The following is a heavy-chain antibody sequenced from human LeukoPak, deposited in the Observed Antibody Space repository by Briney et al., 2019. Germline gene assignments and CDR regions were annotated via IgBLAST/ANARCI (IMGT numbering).Heavy chain of an antibody. J-gene: IGHJ4*02. V-gene: IGHV4-39*01. CDR1: GGSISSSSYY. CDR3: ARSIADYDFWSGYYSPGGPIDY. CDR2: IYYSGST. Sequence: SETLSLTCTVSGGSISSSSYYWGWIRQPPGKGLEWIGSIYYSGSTYYNPSLKSRVTISVDTSKNQFSLKLSSVTAADTAVYYCARSIADYDFWSGYYSPGGPIDYWGQGTLVTVSS. D-gene: IGHD3-3*01.